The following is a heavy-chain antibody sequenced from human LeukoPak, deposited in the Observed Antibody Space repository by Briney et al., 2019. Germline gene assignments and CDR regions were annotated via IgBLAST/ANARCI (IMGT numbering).Heavy chain of an antibody. CDR1: GFTFNTYA. J-gene: IGHJ4*02. V-gene: IGHV3-30-3*01. Sequence: GGSLRLFCAASGFTFNTYAIHWVRQAPGKGLEWVAVISYDATHKYYADSVKGRFTISRDNSKNTLYLQMNSLKPEDTAVYYCARDGRGFSYGPTERYYFDYWGQGTLVTVSS. CDR3: ARDGRGFSYGPTERYYFDY. D-gene: IGHD5-18*01. CDR2: ISYDATHK.